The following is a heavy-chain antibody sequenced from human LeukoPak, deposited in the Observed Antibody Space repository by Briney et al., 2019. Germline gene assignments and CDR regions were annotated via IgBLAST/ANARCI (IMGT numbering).Heavy chain of an antibody. CDR3: ARLYSSGWYLIPDY. CDR2: INPNSGGT. V-gene: IGHV1-2*02. J-gene: IGHJ4*02. D-gene: IGHD6-19*01. CDR1: GYTFTGYY. Sequence: ASVKVSCKSSGYTFTGYYMHWVRQAPGQGLKWMGWINPNSGGTNYAQKFQGRVTMTRDTSISTAYMELSRLRSDDTAVYYCARLYSSGWYLIPDYWGQGTLVTVSS.